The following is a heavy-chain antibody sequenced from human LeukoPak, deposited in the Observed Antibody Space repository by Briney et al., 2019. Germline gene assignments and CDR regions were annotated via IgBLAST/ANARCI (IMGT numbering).Heavy chain of an antibody. D-gene: IGHD2-2*01. CDR1: GYTFTSYA. J-gene: IGHJ6*02. V-gene: IGHV7-4-1*02. CDR2: INTNTGNT. CDR3: ARADSTSYYYYYYGMDV. Sequence: ASVKVSCKASGYTFTSYAMNWVRQAPGQGLEWMGWINTNTGNTTYAQGFTGRVVFSLDTSVSTAYLQISSLKAEDTAVYYCARADSTSYYYYYYGMDVWGQGTTVTVSS.